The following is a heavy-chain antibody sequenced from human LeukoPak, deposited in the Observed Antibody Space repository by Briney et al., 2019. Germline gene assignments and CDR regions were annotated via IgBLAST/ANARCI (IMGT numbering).Heavy chain of an antibody. V-gene: IGHV4-59*11. CDR3: ARTTMVRGTYYMDV. J-gene: IGHJ6*03. CDR1: GGSISDHY. CDR2: IYYSGYT. D-gene: IGHD3-10*01. Sequence: PSETLSLTCTVSGGSISDHYWSWIRQPPGKGLEWIGCIYYSGYTNYKSSLKSRVTISVDTSKNQFSLKLSSVTAADTAVYYCARTTMVRGTYYMDVWGKGTTVTVSS.